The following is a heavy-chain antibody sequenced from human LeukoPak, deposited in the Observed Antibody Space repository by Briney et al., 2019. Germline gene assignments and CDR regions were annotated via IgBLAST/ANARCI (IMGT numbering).Heavy chain of an antibody. Sequence: ASVKVSCKASGGTFSSYDISWVRQAPGQGLEWMGGIIPIFGTANYAQKFQGRVTITADESTSTAYMELSSLRSEDTAVYYCATDIVSSTRSDYWGQGTLVTVSS. J-gene: IGHJ4*02. V-gene: IGHV1-69*13. CDR2: IIPIFGTA. D-gene: IGHD2-2*01. CDR3: ATDIVSSTRSDY. CDR1: GGTFSSYD.